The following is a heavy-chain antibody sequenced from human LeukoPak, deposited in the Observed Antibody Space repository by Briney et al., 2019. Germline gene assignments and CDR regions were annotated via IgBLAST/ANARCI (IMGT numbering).Heavy chain of an antibody. V-gene: IGHV3-48*04. D-gene: IGHD3-10*02. CDR2: ISSSGSTI. J-gene: IGHJ6*04. CDR3: AELGITMIGGV. Sequence: GGSLRLSCAASGFTFSNFWMTWVRQAPGKGLEWVSYISSSGSTIYYADSVKGRFTISRDNAKNSLYLQMNSLRAEDTAVYYCAELGITMIGGVWGKGTTVTISS. CDR1: GFTFSNFW.